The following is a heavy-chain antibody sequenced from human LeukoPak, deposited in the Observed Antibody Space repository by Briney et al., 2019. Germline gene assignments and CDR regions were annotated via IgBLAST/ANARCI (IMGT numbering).Heavy chain of an antibody. J-gene: IGHJ4*02. CDR1: GGSISGYY. Sequence: PSETLSLTCTVSGGSISGYYWSWIRQPPGKGLEWIGYISYSGSTNYNPSLKSRVTISVDTSKNQFSLKLSPVTAADTAVYYCTRAVTGHHWPDYWGQGTLVTVSS. D-gene: IGHD2-21*02. CDR2: ISYSGST. CDR3: TRAVTGHHWPDY. V-gene: IGHV4-59*01.